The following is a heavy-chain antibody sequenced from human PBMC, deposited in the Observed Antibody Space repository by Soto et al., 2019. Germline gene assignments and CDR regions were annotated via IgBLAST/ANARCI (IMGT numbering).Heavy chain of an antibody. D-gene: IGHD6-13*01. CDR2: ISAYNGNT. V-gene: IGHV1-18*01. J-gene: IGHJ5*02. Sequence: GASVKVSCKASGYTFTSYGISWVRQAPGQGLEWMGWISAYNGNTNYAQKLQGRVTMTTDTSTSTAYMELRSLRSDDTAVYYCARGIAAAGLVRFPRLFDPWGQGTLVTVSS. CDR1: GYTFTSYG. CDR3: ARGIAAAGLVRFPRLFDP.